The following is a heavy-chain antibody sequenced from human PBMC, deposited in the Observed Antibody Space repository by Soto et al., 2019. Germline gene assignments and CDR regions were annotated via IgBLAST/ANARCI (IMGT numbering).Heavy chain of an antibody. J-gene: IGHJ4*02. D-gene: IGHD3-22*01. CDR2: IYYSGST. CDR3: ARGRYYDSSGYYAPYFDY. CDR1: GGSISSYY. V-gene: IGHV4-59*01. Sequence: SETLSLTCTVSGGSISSYYWSWIRQPPGKGLEWIGYIYYSGSTNYNPSLKSRVTISVDTPKNQFSLKLSSVTAADTAVYYCARGRYYDSSGYYAPYFDYWGQGTLVTVSS.